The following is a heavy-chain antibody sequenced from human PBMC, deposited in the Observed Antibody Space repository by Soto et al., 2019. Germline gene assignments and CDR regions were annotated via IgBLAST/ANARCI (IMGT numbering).Heavy chain of an antibody. CDR2: IYSSGAT. V-gene: IGHV4-59*01. J-gene: IGHJ5*02. Sequence: PSETLSLTCTVSGVSLCGDRWGWFRQSPAKELEWIGYIYSSGATKYNPSLMSRVTISVDMSKNQFSLKMRSVTAADTAVYYCARIAQGYDSGTSSFGWFEPWGQGTLVTVSS. CDR3: ARIAQGYDSGTSSFGWFEP. CDR1: GVSLCGDR. D-gene: IGHD3-10*01.